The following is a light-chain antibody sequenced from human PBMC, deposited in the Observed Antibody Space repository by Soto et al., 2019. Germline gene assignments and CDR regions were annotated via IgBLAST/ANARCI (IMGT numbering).Light chain of an antibody. Sequence: IQLTQSPSSLSASVGDRVTITCRASQGISSYLAWYQQRPGKDPKLLIYAASTLQSGVPSRFSGSGSGTDFTLTISSLQSEDFATYYCQHLNSYPLTFGPGTKVDIK. J-gene: IGKJ3*01. CDR2: AAS. V-gene: IGKV1-9*01. CDR1: QGISSY. CDR3: QHLNSYPLT.